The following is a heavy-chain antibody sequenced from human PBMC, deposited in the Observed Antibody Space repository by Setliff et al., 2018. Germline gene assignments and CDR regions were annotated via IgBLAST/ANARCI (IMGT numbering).Heavy chain of an antibody. D-gene: IGHD5-12*01. J-gene: IGHJ5*02. CDR2: INPNSGGT. CDR1: GYAFTGYY. V-gene: IGHV1-2*06. Sequence: ASVKVSCKASGYAFTGYYIHWVRQAPGQGLEWMGRINPNSGGTNYAQKFQGRVTMTRDTSISTAYMELSRLTSDDTAVYYCARGKWFRLDKSAWSNWLDPWGQGTLVTVSS. CDR3: ARGKWFRLDKSAWSNWLDP.